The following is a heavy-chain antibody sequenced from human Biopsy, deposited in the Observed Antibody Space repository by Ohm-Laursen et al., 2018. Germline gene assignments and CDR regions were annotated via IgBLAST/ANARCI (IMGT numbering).Heavy chain of an antibody. CDR2: ISHSGST. CDR3: ARQEFATSPLDY. V-gene: IGHV4-30-4*02. D-gene: IGHD3-10*01. CDR1: GASISSAAYH. J-gene: IGHJ4*02. Sequence: SDTLSLTCTVSGASISSAAYHWSWIRQLPGKGLEWIGYISHSGSTSYNPPLKSRVTISADRPKNQFSLKLTSVTAADTAMYYCARQEFATSPLDYWGQGSLVTVSS.